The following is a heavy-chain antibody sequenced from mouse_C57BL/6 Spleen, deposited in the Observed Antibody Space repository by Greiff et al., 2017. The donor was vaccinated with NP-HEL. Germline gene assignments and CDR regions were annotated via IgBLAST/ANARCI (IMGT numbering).Heavy chain of an antibody. CDR3: ERWDYYGSSYDAIDY. CDR2: IYPGDGDT. CDR1: GYSFSSSW. Sequence: VQLQQPGPELVKPGASVKISCKASGYSFSSSWMNWVKQRPGKGLEWIGRIYPGDGDTNYNGKFKGKATLTADKSSSTAYMQLSSLTAEDSAVYFCERWDYYGSSYDAIDYWGQGTSVTVSS. J-gene: IGHJ4*01. V-gene: IGHV1-82*01. D-gene: IGHD1-1*01.